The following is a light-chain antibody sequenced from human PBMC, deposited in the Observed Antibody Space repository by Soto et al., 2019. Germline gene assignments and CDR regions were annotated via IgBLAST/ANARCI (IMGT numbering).Light chain of an antibody. CDR3: FLTYSGGARV. V-gene: IGLV7-46*01. Sequence: QAVVTQEPSLTVSPGGTVTLTCGSSTGAVTSGHYPYWFQQKPGLAPRTLIYDTSYRHSWTPARFSGSLLGGKAALTLSGAQPEDEADYYCFLTYSGGARVFGGGTKVTVL. J-gene: IGLJ2*01. CDR1: TGAVTSGHY. CDR2: DTS.